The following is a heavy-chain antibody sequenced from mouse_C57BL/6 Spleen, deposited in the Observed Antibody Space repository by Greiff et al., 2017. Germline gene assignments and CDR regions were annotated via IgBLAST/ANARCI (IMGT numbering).Heavy chain of an antibody. Sequence: EVQLVESGGGLVKPKGSLKFSCAASGFTFNTYAMHWVRQAPGQGLEWVARIRRKSGNYATYYAVSVKDRFTISREDSQSRLYLQKNNLQTEDTAMDYCVCIYYDYDGYFDYWGQGTTLTVSS. J-gene: IGHJ2*01. CDR2: IRRKSGNYAT. V-gene: IGHV10-3*01. D-gene: IGHD2-4*01. CDR1: GFTFNTYA. CDR3: VCIYYDYDGYFDY.